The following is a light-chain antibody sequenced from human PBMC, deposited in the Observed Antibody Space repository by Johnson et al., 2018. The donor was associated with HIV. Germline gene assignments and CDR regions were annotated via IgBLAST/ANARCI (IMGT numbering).Light chain of an antibody. J-gene: IGLJ1*01. CDR3: GTWDTSLSAGHV. V-gene: IGLV1-51*02. Sequence: QSVLTQPPSVSAAPGQKVTISCSASSSNIVNIYISWYQQLPGTAPKLLIYENNKRPSGIPDRFSGSKSGTSATLGITGLQPGDEADYYCGTWDTSLSAGHVFGTGTKVTVL. CDR2: ENN. CDR1: SSNIVNIY.